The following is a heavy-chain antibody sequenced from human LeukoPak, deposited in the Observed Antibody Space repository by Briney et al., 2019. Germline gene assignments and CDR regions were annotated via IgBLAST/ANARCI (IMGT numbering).Heavy chain of an antibody. V-gene: IGHV3-74*01. CDR1: GYTFSSYW. CDR2: INSDGSST. CDR3: ARVGQAGYVGYPLDY. J-gene: IGHJ4*02. Sequence: GGSLRLSCAASGYTFSSYWMHWVRQAPGKGLMWVSRINSDGSSTSYADSVKGRFTISRDNAKNTLYLQMNSLRAEDTAVFYCARVGQAGYVGYPLDYRGQGTLVTVSS. D-gene: IGHD5-12*01.